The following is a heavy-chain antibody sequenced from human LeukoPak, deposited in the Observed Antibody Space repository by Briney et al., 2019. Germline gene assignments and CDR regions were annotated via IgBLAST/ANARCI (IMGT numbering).Heavy chain of an antibody. V-gene: IGHV4-61*08. D-gene: IGHD1-26*01. CDR2: IYYSGST. Sequence: SETLSLTCAVSGGSISSGGSHWSWIRQPPGKGLEWIGYIYYSGSTNYNPSLKSRVTISVDTSKNQFSLKLSSVTAADTAVYYCARWLPGYSGILPRGFDIWGQGTMVTVSS. CDR3: ARWLPGYSGILPRGFDI. J-gene: IGHJ3*02. CDR1: GGSISSGGSH.